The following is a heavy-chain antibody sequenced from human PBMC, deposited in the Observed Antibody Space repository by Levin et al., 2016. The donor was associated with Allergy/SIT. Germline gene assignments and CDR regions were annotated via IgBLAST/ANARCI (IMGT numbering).Heavy chain of an antibody. CDR2: ISAYNGNT. J-gene: IGHJ5*01. V-gene: IGHV1-18*01. CDR3: ARDLKAVANRLNWFDS. CDR1: GYSFTNYG. Sequence: ASVKVSCKASGYSFTNYGISWVRQAPGQGLEWMGWISAYNGNTNYAQKLQGRVTMTRDTSTSTAYMELRSLRSDDTAIYYCARDLKAVANRLNWFDSWGQGTLVTVSS. D-gene: IGHD6-19*01.